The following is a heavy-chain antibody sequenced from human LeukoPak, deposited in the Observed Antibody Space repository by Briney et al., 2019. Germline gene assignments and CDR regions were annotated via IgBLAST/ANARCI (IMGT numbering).Heavy chain of an antibody. CDR1: GFIVTDAW. CDR3: TTGLILGRRIQLPLDFDY. CDR2: IKSKTDGGTT. D-gene: IGHD5-18*01. V-gene: IGHV3-15*01. Sequence: PGGSLRLSCAPSGFIVTDAWMSWVRQAPGKGLEWVGRIKSKTDGGTTDYAAPVKGRFTISRDDSKNTLYLQMNSLKTEDTAVYYCTTGLILGRRIQLPLDFDYWGQGTLVTVSS. J-gene: IGHJ4*02.